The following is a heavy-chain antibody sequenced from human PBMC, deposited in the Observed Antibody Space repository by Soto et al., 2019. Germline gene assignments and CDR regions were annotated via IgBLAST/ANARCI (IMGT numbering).Heavy chain of an antibody. CDR1: GYTFTTYY. J-gene: IGHJ5*02. V-gene: IGHV1-46*01. Sequence: QVQLVQSGADVKEPGASVKVSCKASGYTFTTYYLHWVRQAPGQGLEWMGIINPSGGSTNYAHRSQGRGTMTSDTSTSTVYMELSSLRADDTAVYYCARVVVPTTATTSNWFDPWGQGTLVTVSS. D-gene: IGHD4-17*01. CDR3: ARVVVPTTATTSNWFDP. CDR2: INPSGGST.